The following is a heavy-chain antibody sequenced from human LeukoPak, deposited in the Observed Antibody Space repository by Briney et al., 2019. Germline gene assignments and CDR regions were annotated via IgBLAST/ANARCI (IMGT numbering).Heavy chain of an antibody. CDR1: GGSISSYY. CDR3: ARSGWTYYYGSGSYGPFDI. V-gene: IGHV4-59*01. CDR2: IYYSGST. Sequence: SETLSLTCTVSGGSISSYYWSWIRQPPGTGLEWIGYIYYSGSTSYNPSLKSRVTISVDTSKNQFSLKLSSVTAADTAVYYCARSGWTYYYGSGSYGPFDIWGQGTMVTVSS. J-gene: IGHJ3*02. D-gene: IGHD3-10*01.